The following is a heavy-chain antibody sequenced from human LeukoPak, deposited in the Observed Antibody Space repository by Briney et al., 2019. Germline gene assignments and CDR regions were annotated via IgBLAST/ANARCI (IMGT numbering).Heavy chain of an antibody. CDR1: GYRFTNYW. D-gene: IGHD2-21*02. CDR3: ARPAYCGGDCYIVDY. CDR2: IYPGDSDT. V-gene: IGHV5-51*01. Sequence: SGESLKISCKASGYRFTNYWIGWVRQMAGKGLEWMGSIYPGDSDTRYSPSFQGQVTISADKSISTAYLQWSSLKASDTAMYYCARPAYCGGDCYIVDYWGQGTLVTVSS. J-gene: IGHJ4*02.